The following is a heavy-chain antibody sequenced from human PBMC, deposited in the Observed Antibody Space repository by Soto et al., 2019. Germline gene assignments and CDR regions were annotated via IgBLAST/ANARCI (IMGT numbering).Heavy chain of an antibody. V-gene: IGHV4-4*02. CDR3: ASLDYGDSC. CDR2: IYHSGST. CDR1: GGSISSSNW. Sequence: QVQLQESGPGLVKPSGTLSLTCAVSGGSISSSNWWSWVRQPPGKGLEWIGEIYHSGSTNYNPSLXXRXPXXVDKPKNQFSLKLSSVTAADTAVYYCASLDYGDSCWGQGTLVTVSS. J-gene: IGHJ4*02. D-gene: IGHD4-17*01.